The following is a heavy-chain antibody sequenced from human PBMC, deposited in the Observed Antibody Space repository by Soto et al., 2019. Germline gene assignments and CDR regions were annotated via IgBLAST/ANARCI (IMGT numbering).Heavy chain of an antibody. CDR1: GYSFTSYW. J-gene: IGHJ5*02. Sequence: PGESLKISCKGSGYSFTSYWIGWVRQMPGKGLEWMGIIYPGDSDTRYSPSFQGQVTISADKSISTAYLQWSSLKASDTAMYYCARHGIRSSSWFAGGNWFDPWGQGTLVTVS. CDR2: IYPGDSDT. V-gene: IGHV5-51*01. CDR3: ARHGIRSSSWFAGGNWFDP. D-gene: IGHD6-13*01.